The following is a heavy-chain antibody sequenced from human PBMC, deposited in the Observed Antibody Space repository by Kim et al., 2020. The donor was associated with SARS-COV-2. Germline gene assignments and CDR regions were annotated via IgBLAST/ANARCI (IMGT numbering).Heavy chain of an antibody. Sequence: GGSLRLSCAASGFTFSSYGMHWVRQAPGKGLEWVAVISYDGSNKYYADSVKGRFTISRDNSKNTLYLQMNSLRAEDTAVYYCAKDHVLWAYDSSGYYYPIYYYYGMDVWGQGTTVTVSS. CDR1: GFTFSSYG. CDR3: AKDHVLWAYDSSGYYYPIYYYYGMDV. CDR2: ISYDGSNK. J-gene: IGHJ6*02. V-gene: IGHV3-30*18. D-gene: IGHD3-22*01.